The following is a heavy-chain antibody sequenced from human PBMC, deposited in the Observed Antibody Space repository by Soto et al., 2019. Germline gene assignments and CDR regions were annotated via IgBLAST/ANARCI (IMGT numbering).Heavy chain of an antibody. CDR3: ARDGVEAWLADYYYALDV. Sequence: EVQLVESGGGLVQPGGSLRLSCAASGFTLSTHSMNWVRQAPGKGLEWVSYISRSSSLIYYADSVKGRFAISRDNAKNSLYLHMNSLRDEDTAVYYCARDGVEAWLADYYYALDVWGQGTTVTVSS. CDR2: ISRSSSLI. V-gene: IGHV3-48*02. D-gene: IGHD6-19*01. J-gene: IGHJ6*02. CDR1: GFTLSTHS.